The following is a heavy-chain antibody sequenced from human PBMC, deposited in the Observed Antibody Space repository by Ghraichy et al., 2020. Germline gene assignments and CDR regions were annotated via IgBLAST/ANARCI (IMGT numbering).Heavy chain of an antibody. V-gene: IGHV4-4*07. Sequence: SETLSLTCTVSGVSGSYYWSWIRQPAGKGLEWIGRMHPSGTSNYNPSLKSRVTMSLDTSKKQFSLNLRSVTAADTAVYYCARDSSSSSAMDVWGQGTTVTVSS. CDR3: ARDSSSSSAMDV. J-gene: IGHJ6*02. D-gene: IGHD6-6*01. CDR1: GVSGSYY. CDR2: MHPSGTS.